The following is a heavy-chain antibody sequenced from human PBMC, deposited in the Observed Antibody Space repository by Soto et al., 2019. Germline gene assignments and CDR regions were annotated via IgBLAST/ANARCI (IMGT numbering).Heavy chain of an antibody. V-gene: IGHV4-59*01. CDR2: IYYSGST. CDR1: GGSISSYY. D-gene: IGHD3-10*01. Sequence: KLRETLSLTCTVSGGSISSYYWSWIRQPPGKGLEWIGYIYYSGSTNYNPSLKSRVTISVDTSKNQFSLKLSSVTAADTAVYYCARATTMVRRNWFDPWGQGTLVTVSS. J-gene: IGHJ5*02. CDR3: ARATTMVRRNWFDP.